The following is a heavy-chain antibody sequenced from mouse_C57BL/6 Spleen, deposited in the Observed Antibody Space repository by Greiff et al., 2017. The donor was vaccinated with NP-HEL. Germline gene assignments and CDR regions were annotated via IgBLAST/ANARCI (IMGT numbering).Heavy chain of an antibody. CDR1: GYTFTDYE. V-gene: IGHV1-15*01. CDR2: IDPATGGT. Sequence: QVQLKESGAELVRPGASVTLSCKASGYTFTDYEMHWVKQTPVHGLEWIGAIDPATGGTAYNQKFKGKAILTADKSSSTAYMELRSLTSEDSAVYYCTRGGDRYYWDYWGQGTTLTVSS. J-gene: IGHJ2*01. CDR3: TRGGDRYYWDY.